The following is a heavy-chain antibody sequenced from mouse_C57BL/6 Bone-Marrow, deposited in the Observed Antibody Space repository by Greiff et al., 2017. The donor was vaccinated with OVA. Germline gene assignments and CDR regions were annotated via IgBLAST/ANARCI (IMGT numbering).Heavy chain of an antibody. CDR1: GYTFTDYE. CDR2: IDPETGGT. CDR3: TRGQGWSPAMDY. J-gene: IGHJ4*01. V-gene: IGHV1-15*01. Sequence: VQLQQSGAELVRPGASVTLSCKASGYTFTDYEMHWVKQTPVHGLEWIGAIDPETGGTAYNQKFKGKAILTADKSSSTAYMELRSLTSEDSAVYYCTRGQGWSPAMDYWGQGTSVTVSS. D-gene: IGHD2-3*01.